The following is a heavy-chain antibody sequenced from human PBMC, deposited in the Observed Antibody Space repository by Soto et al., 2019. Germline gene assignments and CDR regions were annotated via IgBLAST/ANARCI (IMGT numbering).Heavy chain of an antibody. CDR3: AVKADMITCGGVIVRLNAFDI. V-gene: IGHV1-8*01. Sequence: GVSVKVSCKASGYTFTSYDINWVRQATGQGLEWMGWMNPSSGNTGYAQKLQGRATMTRNTSISTAYMELSSLRSEDTAVYYCAVKADMITCGGVIVRLNAFDIWGQGTMVTVSS. CDR1: GYTFTSYD. CDR2: MNPSSGNT. D-gene: IGHD3-16*02. J-gene: IGHJ3*02.